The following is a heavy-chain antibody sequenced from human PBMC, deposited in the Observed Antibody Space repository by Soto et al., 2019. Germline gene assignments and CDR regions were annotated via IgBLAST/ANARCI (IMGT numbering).Heavy chain of an antibody. V-gene: IGHV3-48*02. CDR3: ASLLPGYSSGNRQGYLYY. CDR2: ISSSSSTI. D-gene: IGHD6-19*01. Sequence: GGSLRLSCAASGFTFSSYSMNWVRQAPGKGLEWVSYISSSSSTIYYADSVKGRFTISRDNAKNSLYLQMNSLRDEDTAVYYCASLLPGYSSGNRQGYLYYWGQGTLVTVSS. CDR1: GFTFSSYS. J-gene: IGHJ4*02.